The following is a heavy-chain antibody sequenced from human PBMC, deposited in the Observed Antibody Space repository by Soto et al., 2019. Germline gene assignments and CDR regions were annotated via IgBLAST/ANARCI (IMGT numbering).Heavy chain of an antibody. J-gene: IGHJ4*02. CDR1: TCAMFVRFQD. Sequence: PSDTLSHTYITSTCAMFVRFQDWSWMRQSPGRGLEWIGHFYHSGGTYYNPSLRSRASISNDLSKNQFFLELSSVTGADTAVYFCARIYWLHDSSGYHHPFDYWGQG. CDR2: FYHSGGT. D-gene: IGHD3-22*01. CDR3: ARIYWLHDSSGYHHPFDY. V-gene: IGHV4-30-4*02.